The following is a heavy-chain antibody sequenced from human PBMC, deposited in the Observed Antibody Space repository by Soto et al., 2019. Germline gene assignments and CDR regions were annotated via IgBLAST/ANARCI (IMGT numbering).Heavy chain of an antibody. V-gene: IGHV3-30-3*01. Sequence: GGSLRLSCAASGFTFSSYAMHWVRQAPGKGLEWVAVISYDGSNKYYADSVKGRFTISRDNSKNTLYLQMNSLRAEDTAVYYCARGPSGSHLDYWGQGTLVTVSS. J-gene: IGHJ4*02. CDR1: GFTFSSYA. CDR3: ARGPSGSHLDY. D-gene: IGHD1-26*01. CDR2: ISYDGSNK.